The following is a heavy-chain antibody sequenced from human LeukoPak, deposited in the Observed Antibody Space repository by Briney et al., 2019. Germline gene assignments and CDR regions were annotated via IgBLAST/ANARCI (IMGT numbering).Heavy chain of an antibody. J-gene: IGHJ4*02. D-gene: IGHD3-3*01. Sequence: GGSLRLSCAASGFTFSSYSMNWVRQAPGKGLEWVAIVAHDGSFTSYADSVKGRFSITRDDSTLYLEMNSLRVEDTALYYCAREMRGYYPHYWGQGTLLTVSS. CDR3: AREMRGYYPHY. V-gene: IGHV3-30*03. CDR2: VAHDGSFT. CDR1: GFTFSSYS.